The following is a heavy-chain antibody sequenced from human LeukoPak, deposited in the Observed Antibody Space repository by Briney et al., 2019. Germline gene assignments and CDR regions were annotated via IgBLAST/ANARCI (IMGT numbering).Heavy chain of an antibody. V-gene: IGHV4-59*01. CDR2: IYYSGST. J-gene: IGHJ4*02. CDR1: GGSISSYY. CDR3: ARASQYDSSGYYEGGPQYYFDY. D-gene: IGHD3-22*01. Sequence: SETLSLTCTVSGGSISSYYWSWLRQPPGKGLEGIGCIYYSGSTNYNPSLKSRVTISVATSKNQFSLKLSSVTAADTAVYYCARASQYDSSGYYEGGPQYYFDYWGQGTLVTVSS.